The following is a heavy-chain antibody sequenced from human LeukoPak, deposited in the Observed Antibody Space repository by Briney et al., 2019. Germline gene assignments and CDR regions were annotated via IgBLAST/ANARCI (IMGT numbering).Heavy chain of an antibody. CDR2: INPSGGST. CDR1: GYTFTSYY. CDR3: ARVSLPGSYYRVNYNAFDI. D-gene: IGHD1-26*01. Sequence: ASVKVSCKASGYTFTSYYMHWVRQAPGQGLEWMGIINPSGGSTNYAQKFQGRVTMTRDMSTSTVYMELSSLRSEDTAVYYCARVSLPGSYYRVNYNAFDIWGQGTMVTVSS. V-gene: IGHV1-46*01. J-gene: IGHJ3*02.